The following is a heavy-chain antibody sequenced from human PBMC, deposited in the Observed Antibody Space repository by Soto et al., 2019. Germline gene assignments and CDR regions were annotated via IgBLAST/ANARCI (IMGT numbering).Heavy chain of an antibody. CDR2: ISGSGGST. J-gene: IGHJ4*02. Sequence: GGSLRLSCAASGFTFSSYAMSWVRQAPGKGLEWVSAISGSGGSTYYADSVKGRFTISRDNSKNTLYLQMNSLRAEDTAVYYCAKDHTMIVVVITTLPRGPLDYWGQGTLVTVSS. CDR1: GFTFSSYA. D-gene: IGHD3-22*01. CDR3: AKDHTMIVVVITTLPRGPLDY. V-gene: IGHV3-23*01.